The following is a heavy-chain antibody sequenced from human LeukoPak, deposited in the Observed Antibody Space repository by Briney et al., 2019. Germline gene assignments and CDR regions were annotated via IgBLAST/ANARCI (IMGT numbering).Heavy chain of an antibody. CDR3: ATYYRGRGGSGP. Sequence: SETLSLTCNVSGASVSSDSYHWSWIRQPPGKGLEWIGQSGRSDDNLSLKSRVTVSVDTSKNQMSLRLTSVTTADTALYFCATYYRGRGGSGPWGQGTLVTVSS. CDR2: SGRS. D-gene: IGHD3-10*01. CDR1: GASVSSDSYH. V-gene: IGHV4-30-4*01. J-gene: IGHJ5*02.